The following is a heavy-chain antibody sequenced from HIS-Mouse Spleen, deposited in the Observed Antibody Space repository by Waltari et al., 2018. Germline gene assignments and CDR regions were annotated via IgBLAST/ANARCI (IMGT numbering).Heavy chain of an antibody. CDR2: FDPEDGET. J-gene: IGHJ5*02. V-gene: IGHV1-24*01. D-gene: IGHD1-26*01. CDR3: ATLGLGATTLSYNWFDP. CDR1: GYTLTELS. Sequence: QVQLVQSGAEVKKPGASVTVSCKVSGYTLTELSMHWVRQAPGKGLEWMGGFDPEDGETIYAQKFQGRVTMTEDTSTDTAYMELSSLRSEDTAVYYCATLGLGATTLSYNWFDPWGQGTLVTVSS.